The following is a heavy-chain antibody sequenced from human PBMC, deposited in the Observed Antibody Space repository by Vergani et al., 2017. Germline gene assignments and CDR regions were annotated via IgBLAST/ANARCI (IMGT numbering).Heavy chain of an antibody. V-gene: IGHV3-23*04. D-gene: IGHD3-9*01. J-gene: IGHJ6*02. CDR1: GFPFSDYG. Sequence: VQLVESGGGEVQPGRSLRLSCSAAGFPFSDYGVHWVRQAPGKGLEWVSTISATVGSTYYADSVKGRFTISRDNSKNTLFLQMNSLRAEDTAVYYCARETDTGSSVSYNYYAMDVWGQGTTVSVSS. CDR3: ARETDTGSSVSYNYYAMDV. CDR2: ISATVGST.